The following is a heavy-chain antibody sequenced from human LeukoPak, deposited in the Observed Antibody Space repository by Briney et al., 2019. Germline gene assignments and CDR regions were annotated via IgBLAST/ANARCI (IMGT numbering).Heavy chain of an antibody. J-gene: IGHJ4*02. CDR3: AKDRHSSGFAPYFDY. D-gene: IGHD3-22*01. V-gene: IGHV3-9*01. CDR1: GLTFNDYA. Sequence: GRSLRLSCAASGLTFNDYAMHWVRQAPGKGLEWVSGIGWNSHIIGYEDSVKGRFTISRDNARNSLSLQMNSLRAEDTAFYYCAKDRHSSGFAPYFDYWGQGILVTVSS. CDR2: IGWNSHII.